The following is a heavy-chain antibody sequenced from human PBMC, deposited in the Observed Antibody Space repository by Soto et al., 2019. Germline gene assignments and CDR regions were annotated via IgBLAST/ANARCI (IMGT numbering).Heavy chain of an antibody. CDR3: TTYPPVYYYDSSGYCY. CDR1: GFTFSNAW. V-gene: IGHV3-15*01. CDR2: IKSKTDGGTT. D-gene: IGHD3-22*01. Sequence: PGGSLRLSCAASGFTFSNAWMSWVRQAPGKGLEWVGRIKSKTDGGTTDYAAPVKGRFTISRDDSKNTLYLQMNSLKTEDTAVYYCTTYPPVYYYDSSGYCYWGQGTLVTVSS. J-gene: IGHJ4*02.